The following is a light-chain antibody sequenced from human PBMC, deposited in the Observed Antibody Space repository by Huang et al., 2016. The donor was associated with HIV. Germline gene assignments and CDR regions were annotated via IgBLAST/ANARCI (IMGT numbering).Light chain of an antibody. CDR3: QQRRSWPLT. J-gene: IGKJ4*01. CDR1: EDISNY. Sequence: EIVLTQSPATLSLSLGVRATLSCRASEDISNYIVWYQQRPGQAPKLLISEASKRATVFPARFSGSVSGTEFILTIDSLEPEDFAVYYCQQRRSWPLTFGGGTKVEIK. V-gene: IGKV3D-11*01. CDR2: EAS.